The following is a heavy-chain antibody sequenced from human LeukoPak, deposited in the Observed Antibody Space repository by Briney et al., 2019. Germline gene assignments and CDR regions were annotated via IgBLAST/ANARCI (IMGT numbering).Heavy chain of an antibody. D-gene: IGHD1-1*01. J-gene: IGHJ4*02. V-gene: IGHV1-69*04. CDR1: GGTFSSNA. CDR2: IIPILGIA. CDR3: APMEMATTTPFHY. Sequence: SVKVSCKASGGTFSSNAISWVRQAPGQGLEWMGRIIPILGIANYAQKFQGRVTITADKSTSTAYMELSSLRSEDTAVYYCAPMEMATTTPFHYWGQGTLVTVSS.